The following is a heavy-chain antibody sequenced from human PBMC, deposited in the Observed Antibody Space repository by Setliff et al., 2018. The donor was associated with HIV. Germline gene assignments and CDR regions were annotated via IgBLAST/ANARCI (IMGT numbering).Heavy chain of an antibody. J-gene: IGHJ6*02. V-gene: IGHV4-30-4*08. CDR3: ARGKLRYFDGYYYYYGTDV. Sequence: SETLSLTCTVSGASIRSGDYYWSWIRQPPGKDLEWIGYIYYSGSTYYNPSLKSRITISVDTSKNQLSLNLDSVTAADTAVYYCARGKLRYFDGYYYYYGTDVWGQGTTVTVSS. D-gene: IGHD3-9*01. CDR1: GASIRSGDYY. CDR2: IYYSGST.